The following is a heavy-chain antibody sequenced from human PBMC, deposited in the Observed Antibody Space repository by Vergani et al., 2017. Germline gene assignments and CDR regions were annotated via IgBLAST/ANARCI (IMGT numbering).Heavy chain of an antibody. Sequence: QMQLQESGPGLVKPSETLSLSCTVSGDSISTSSYAWGWIRQLPGKTLEWIGTVFYGGRTSYNPSLKSRVTLSLDTSKKQISLHLTSVTAADTAVYYCARHISVVRPSSMTAFDYWGQGTLVTVSS. J-gene: IGHJ4*02. CDR2: VFYGGRT. CDR3: ARHISVVRPSSMTAFDY. V-gene: IGHV4-39*01. CDR1: GDSISTSSYA. D-gene: IGHD2-21*01.